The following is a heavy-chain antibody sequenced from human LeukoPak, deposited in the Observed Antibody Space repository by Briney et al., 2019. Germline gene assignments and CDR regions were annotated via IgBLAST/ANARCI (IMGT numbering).Heavy chain of an antibody. V-gene: IGHV4-59*03. CDR2: IYYSGST. CDR1: GGSISSHY. J-gene: IGHJ5*02. CDR3: AAAGTMSNWFDP. Sequence: SETLSLTCTVYGGSISSHYWGWIRQPPGKGLEWIGYIYYSGSTNYNPSLKSRVTISVDTSKNQFSLKLSSVTAADTAVYYCAAAGTMSNWFDPWGQGTLVTVSS. D-gene: IGHD6-13*01.